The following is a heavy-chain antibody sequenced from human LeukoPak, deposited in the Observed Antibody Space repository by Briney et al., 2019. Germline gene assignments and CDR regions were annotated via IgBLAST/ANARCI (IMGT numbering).Heavy chain of an antibody. CDR2: INPNSGGT. J-gene: IGHJ4*02. D-gene: IGHD6-13*01. V-gene: IGHV1-2*02. CDR1: GYTFTGYY. CDR3: ATETTAGTLDY. Sequence: SVKVSCKASGYTFTGYYIHWVRQAPGQGLEWMGWINPNSGGTNYAQKFQGRVTMTRDTSISTAYMELSRLTSDDTAVYYCATETTAGTLDYWGQGTLVTVSS.